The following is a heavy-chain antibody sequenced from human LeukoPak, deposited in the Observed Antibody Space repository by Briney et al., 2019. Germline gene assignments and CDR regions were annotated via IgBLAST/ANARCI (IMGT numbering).Heavy chain of an antibody. Sequence: GGSLRLSCAASGFTFDDYAMHWVRQAPGKGLEWVSVIYSGGSTYYADSVKGRFTISRDSSNNTLSLQMNSLRAEDTAVYYCASPLWDYWGQGILVTVSS. V-gene: IGHV3-66*01. CDR2: IYSGGST. J-gene: IGHJ4*02. CDR1: GFTFDDYA. CDR3: ASPLWDY. D-gene: IGHD3-10*01.